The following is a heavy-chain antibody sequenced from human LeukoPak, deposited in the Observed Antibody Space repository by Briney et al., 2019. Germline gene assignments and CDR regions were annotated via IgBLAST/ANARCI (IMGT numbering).Heavy chain of an antibody. V-gene: IGHV3-23*01. Sequence: PGGSLRLSCAASGFTFSSYAMSWVRQAPGKGLEWVSAISGSGDSTYYADSVKGRFTISRDNSKNTLYLQMNSLRAEDTAVYYCAKTGYGSGGYLYNWFDPWGQGTLVTVSS. CDR1: GFTFSSYA. CDR2: ISGSGDST. CDR3: AKTGYGSGGYLYNWFDP. D-gene: IGHD3-10*01. J-gene: IGHJ5*02.